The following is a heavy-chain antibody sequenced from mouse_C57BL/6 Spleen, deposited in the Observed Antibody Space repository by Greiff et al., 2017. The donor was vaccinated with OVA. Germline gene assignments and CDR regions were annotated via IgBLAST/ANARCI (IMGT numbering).Heavy chain of an antibody. V-gene: IGHV1-26*01. J-gene: IGHJ2*01. CDR1: GYTFTDYY. Sequence: VQLQQSGPELVKPGASVKISCKASGYTFTDYYMNWVKQSHGKSLEWIGDINPNNGGTSYNQKFKGKATLTVDKSSSTAYMELRSLTSEDSAVYYCARVYDDYEGYYFDYWGQGTTLTVSS. D-gene: IGHD2-4*01. CDR2: INPNNGGT. CDR3: ARVYDDYEGYYFDY.